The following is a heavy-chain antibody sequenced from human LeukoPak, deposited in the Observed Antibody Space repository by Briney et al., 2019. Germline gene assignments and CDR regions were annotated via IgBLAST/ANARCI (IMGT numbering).Heavy chain of an antibody. J-gene: IGHJ4*02. CDR1: GYTFTSYG. V-gene: IGHV1-18*01. Sequence: ASVKVSCKASGYTFTSYGISWVRQAPGQGLEWMGWISAYNGNTNYAQKLQGRVTMTTDTSTSTAYMELSSLRSEDTAVYYCARDGHDYGGNSGDLDYWGQGTLVTVSS. CDR2: ISAYNGNT. CDR3: ARDGHDYGGNSGDLDY. D-gene: IGHD4-23*01.